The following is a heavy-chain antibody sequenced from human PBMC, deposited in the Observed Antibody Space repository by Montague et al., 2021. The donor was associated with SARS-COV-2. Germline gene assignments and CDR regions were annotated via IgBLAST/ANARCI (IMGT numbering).Heavy chain of an antibody. D-gene: IGHD3-3*01. Sequence: SLRLSCAASGFTFSSYAMSWVRQAPGKGLEWVSLIYSGGSSTYYADSXXGRFTISRDNSKNTLYLQMNSLRAEDTAVYYCAKVKHVRYDFWSGYRGAYFDYWGQGTLVTVSS. CDR1: GFTFSSYA. CDR2: IYSGGSST. CDR3: AKVKHVRYDFWSGYRGAYFDY. J-gene: IGHJ4*02. V-gene: IGHV3-23*03.